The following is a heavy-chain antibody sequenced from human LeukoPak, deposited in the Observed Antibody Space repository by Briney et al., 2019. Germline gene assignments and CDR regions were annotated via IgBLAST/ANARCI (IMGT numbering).Heavy chain of an antibody. CDR1: GYNFNSYG. V-gene: IGHV1-18*01. CDR2: ITAGNGNT. D-gene: IGHD5-18*01. CDR3: ARDLARGYSYGYNAFDI. J-gene: IGHJ3*02. Sequence: ASVKVSCKASGYNFNSYGIGWVRQAPRQGLEWMGWITAGNGNTNYAQKVQGRVTMTTDTSTSTAYMELRSLRSDDTAVCFCARDLARGYSYGYNAFDIWGQGTMVTVSS.